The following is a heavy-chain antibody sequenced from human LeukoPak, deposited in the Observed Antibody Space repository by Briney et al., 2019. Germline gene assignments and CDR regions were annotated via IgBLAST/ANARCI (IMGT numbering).Heavy chain of an antibody. J-gene: IGHJ4*02. CDR1: GFTFSTYG. CDR3: AKDESSRIAADNY. Sequence: GGSLRLSCASSGFTFSTYGMHWVRQAPGKGLEWVALMSYDGKTFYADSVRGRFTISRDNSNNTLDLQMNSLRTEDTALYYCAKDESSRIAADNYWGQGTLVTVSS. V-gene: IGHV3-30*06. D-gene: IGHD6-25*01. CDR2: MSYDGKT.